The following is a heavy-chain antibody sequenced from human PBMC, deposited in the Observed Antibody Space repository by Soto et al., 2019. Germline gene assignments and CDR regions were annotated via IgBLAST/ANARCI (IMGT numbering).Heavy chain of an antibody. CDR1: GGSISSGGYY. Sequence: QVQLQESGPGLVKPSQTLSLTCTVSGGSISSGGYYWSWIRQHPGKGLEWIGYIYYSGSTYYDPSLKSRVTISVDTSKNQFSLKLSSVTAADTAVYYCASESIAAAGTFWKNNFDYWGQGTLVTVSS. CDR3: ASESIAAAGTFWKNNFDY. CDR2: IYYSGST. J-gene: IGHJ4*02. D-gene: IGHD6-13*01. V-gene: IGHV4-31*03.